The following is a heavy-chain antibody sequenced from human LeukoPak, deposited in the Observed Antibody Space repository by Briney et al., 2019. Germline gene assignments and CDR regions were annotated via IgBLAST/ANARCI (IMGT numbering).Heavy chain of an antibody. Sequence: SETLSLTCTVSGGSLSSSSYYWGWLRQPPGTGLEWIGSIYYSGSTYYNPSLKSRVTISVDTSKNQFSLKLSSVTAADTAVYYCARHSGSKGSFDYWGQGTLVTVSS. CDR3: ARHSGSKGSFDY. V-gene: IGHV4-39*01. J-gene: IGHJ4*02. CDR2: IYYSGST. CDR1: GGSLSSSSYY. D-gene: IGHD1-26*01.